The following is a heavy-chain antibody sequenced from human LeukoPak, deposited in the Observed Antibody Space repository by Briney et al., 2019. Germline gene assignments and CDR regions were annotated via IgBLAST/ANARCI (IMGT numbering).Heavy chain of an antibody. CDR2: TFMNRYT. V-gene: IGHV4-4*07. J-gene: IGHJ6*03. Sequence: SETLSLTCTVSGDSMSSYYWSWIRQPAGKGLEWIGRTFMNRYTTYNPSLKSRITISVDTSKNQFSLKLSSVTAADTAVYYCARHKDYYYSYMDVWGKGTTVTISS. CDR3: ARHKDYYYSYMDV. CDR1: GDSMSSYY.